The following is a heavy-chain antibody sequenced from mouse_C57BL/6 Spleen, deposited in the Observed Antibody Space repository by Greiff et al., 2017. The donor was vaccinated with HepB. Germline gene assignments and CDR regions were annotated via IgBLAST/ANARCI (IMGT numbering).Heavy chain of an antibody. J-gene: IGHJ2*01. Sequence: VQLVESGAELVRPGASVTLSCKASGYTFTDYEMHWVKQTPVHGLEWIGAIDPETGGTAYNQKFKGKAILTAYKSSRTAYIELRSLTSEDSAVYYCTSGSSYGYWGQGTTLTVSS. CDR1: GYTFTDYE. D-gene: IGHD1-1*01. CDR3: TSGSSYGY. V-gene: IGHV1-15*01. CDR2: IDPETGGT.